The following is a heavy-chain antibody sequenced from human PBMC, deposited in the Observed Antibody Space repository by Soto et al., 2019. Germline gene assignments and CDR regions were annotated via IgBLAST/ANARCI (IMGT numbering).Heavy chain of an antibody. CDR3: ARDTVAVAGTDY. J-gene: IGHJ4*02. D-gene: IGHD6-19*01. CDR2: IYSAGST. CDR1: VTVSSNY. Sequence: EVQLVESGGGLVQPGGSLRLSCEASVTVSSNYMTWVRQAPGKGLEWVSVIYSAGSTYYADSVKGRFTISRDNSRNTLYLQMNGLRVEDTAVYYCARDTVAVAGTDYWGQGPLVTVSS. V-gene: IGHV3-66*01.